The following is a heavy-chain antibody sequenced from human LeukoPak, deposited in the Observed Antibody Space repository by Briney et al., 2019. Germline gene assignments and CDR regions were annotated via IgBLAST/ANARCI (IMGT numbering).Heavy chain of an antibody. D-gene: IGHD3-22*01. Sequence: SGPALVNPTQPLTLTCTFSGFSLSTSGVAVAWIRQPPGKALEWLALIYWDDDKRYSPSLKSRLTITKDTSKNQVVLTMTNMDPVDTATYYCAHSYSNSGYYYVGSLENWFDPWGQGTLVTVSS. V-gene: IGHV2-5*02. CDR3: AHSYSNSGYYYVGSLENWFDP. J-gene: IGHJ5*02. CDR2: IYWDDDK. CDR1: GFSLSTSGVA.